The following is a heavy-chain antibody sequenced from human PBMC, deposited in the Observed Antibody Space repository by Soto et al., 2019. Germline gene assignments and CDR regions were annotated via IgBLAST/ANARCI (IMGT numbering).Heavy chain of an antibody. CDR1: GFTFRSYA. CDR2: ISYDGSNK. J-gene: IGHJ6*02. CDR3: ARDLRLRVIIAAAGPFGYYGMDV. Sequence: SLRLSCAASGFTFRSYAMHWVRQAPGKGLEWVAVISYDGSNKYYADSVKGRFTISRDNSKNTLYLQMNSLRAEDTAVYYCARDLRLRVIIAAAGPFGYYGMDVRGQGPTV. D-gene: IGHD6-13*01. V-gene: IGHV3-30-3*01.